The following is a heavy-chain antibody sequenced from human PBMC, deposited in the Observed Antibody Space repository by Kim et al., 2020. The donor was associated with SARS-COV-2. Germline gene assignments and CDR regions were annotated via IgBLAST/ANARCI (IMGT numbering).Heavy chain of an antibody. V-gene: IGHV4-39*07. D-gene: IGHD1-26*01. CDR1: GGSISSSSYY. CDR2: IYYSGST. Sequence: SETLSLTCTVSGGSISSSSYYWGWIRQPPGKGLEWIGSIYYSGSTYYNPSLKSRVTISVDTPKNQFSLKLSSVTAADTAVYYCAQLLGSGGNLYYFDYWGQGTLVTVSS. J-gene: IGHJ4*02. CDR3: AQLLGSGGNLYYFDY.